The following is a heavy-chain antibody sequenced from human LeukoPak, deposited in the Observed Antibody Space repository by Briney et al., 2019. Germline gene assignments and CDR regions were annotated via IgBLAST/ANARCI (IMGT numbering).Heavy chain of an antibody. V-gene: IGHV3-43*02. D-gene: IGHD1-26*01. CDR1: GFNFDDYA. CDR2: ISGDGGSP. J-gene: IGHJ4*02. CDR3: AKDIQGGSYYLGTFDY. Sequence: GGPLTLSCAASGFNFDDYAMHWLRQAPGKALEWVSLISGDGGSPHYAPSVKGRPTISSAHSTHSPYLPITSLRTEDTALYYCAKDIQGGSYYLGTFDYWGEGTLVTVSS.